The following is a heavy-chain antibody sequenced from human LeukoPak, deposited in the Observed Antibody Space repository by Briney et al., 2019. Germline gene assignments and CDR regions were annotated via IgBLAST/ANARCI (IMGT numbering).Heavy chain of an antibody. V-gene: IGHV3-48*04. Sequence: GGSLRLSCAASGFTFSSYSMTWVRQAPGKGLEWVSYISYSSSTIYYADSVKGRFTISRDNAKNSLYLQMNSLRAEDTAVYYCARVSCSSTSCYNPHDAFDIWGQGTMVTVSS. J-gene: IGHJ3*02. CDR1: GFTFSSYS. D-gene: IGHD2-2*01. CDR2: ISYSSSTI. CDR3: ARVSCSSTSCYNPHDAFDI.